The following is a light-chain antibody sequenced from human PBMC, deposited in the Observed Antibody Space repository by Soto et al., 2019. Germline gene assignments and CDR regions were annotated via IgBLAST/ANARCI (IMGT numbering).Light chain of an antibody. Sequence: QSALTQPASVSGSPGQSSSISCTGTSSDVGAYNYISWYQQHPGKAPKLIIYDVSNRPSGVSSRFSGSKSGNTASLTISGLQAEDGADYYCSAYTITSPYVFGTGTKLTVL. V-gene: IGLV2-14*03. J-gene: IGLJ1*01. CDR3: SAYTITSPYV. CDR2: DVS. CDR1: SSDVGAYNY.